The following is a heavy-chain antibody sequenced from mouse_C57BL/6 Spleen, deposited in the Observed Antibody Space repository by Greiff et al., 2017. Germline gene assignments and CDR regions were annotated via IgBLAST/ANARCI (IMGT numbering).Heavy chain of an antibody. Sequence: VQLQQSGAELVKPGASVKLSCTASGFNIKAYDMHWVKQRTEQGLEWIGRIDPEDGETEYAPKFQGKATITADTSYNTAYLQLSSLTSEDTAVYYCARRVWDESVAWFAYWGQGTLVTVSA. D-gene: IGHD2-10*02. CDR1: GFNIKAYD. J-gene: IGHJ3*01. V-gene: IGHV14-2*01. CDR2: IDPEDGET. CDR3: ARRVWDESVAWFAY.